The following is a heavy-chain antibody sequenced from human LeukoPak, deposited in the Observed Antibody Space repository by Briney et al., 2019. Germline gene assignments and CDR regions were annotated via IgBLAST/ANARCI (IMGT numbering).Heavy chain of an antibody. J-gene: IGHJ2*01. Sequence: SETLSLTCTVSGGSISSYYWSWIRQPPGKGLEWIGYIYYSGSTNYNPSLKSRVTISVDTSKNQFSLKLSSVTAADTAVYYCARDVDPPYDSSARYFDLWGRGTLVTVSS. CDR3: ARDVDPPYDSSARYFDL. D-gene: IGHD3-22*01. CDR2: IYYSGST. V-gene: IGHV4-59*01. CDR1: GGSISSYY.